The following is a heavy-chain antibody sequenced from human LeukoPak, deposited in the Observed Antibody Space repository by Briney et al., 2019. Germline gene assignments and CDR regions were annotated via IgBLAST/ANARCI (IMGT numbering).Heavy chain of an antibody. CDR2: IYYSGST. Sequence: SETLSLTCTVSGGSISSGGYYWSWIRQHPGKGLEWIGYIYYSGSTYYNPSLKSRVTISVDTSKNQFSLKLSSVTAADTAVYYCARAHYGDYFKTDYWGQGTLVTVSS. CDR1: GGSISSGGYY. J-gene: IGHJ4*02. D-gene: IGHD4-17*01. CDR3: ARAHYGDYFKTDY. V-gene: IGHV4-31*03.